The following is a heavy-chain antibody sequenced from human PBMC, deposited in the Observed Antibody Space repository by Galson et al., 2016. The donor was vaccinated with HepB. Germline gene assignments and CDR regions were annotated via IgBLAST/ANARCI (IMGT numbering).Heavy chain of an antibody. J-gene: IGHJ4*02. CDR2: IRGRGTST. V-gene: IGHV3-23*01. D-gene: IGHD6-19*01. CDR3: AKHQGSGWFSQFDY. Sequence: SLRLSCAASGFTFSSYAMSWVRQAPGKGLEWVSAIRGRGTSTYYADSVKGRFTISRDNSKNTLYLRMSSLRAGDTAIYYCAKHQGSGWFSQFDYWGQGSLVIVSS. CDR1: GFTFSSYA.